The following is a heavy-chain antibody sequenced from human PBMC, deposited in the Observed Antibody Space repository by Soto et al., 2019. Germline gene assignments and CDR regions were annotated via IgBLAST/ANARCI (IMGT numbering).Heavy chain of an antibody. CDR3: VKEIAAAQ. CDR2: INKDGSQT. CDR1: GFTFSNYW. J-gene: IGHJ4*02. Sequence: EVQLVESGGALVQPGGSLRLTCATSGFTFSNYWMTWVRQAPGKGLEWGANINKDGSQTSFVDSVKGRFTIFRDNDMSSLYLQMNSLRGYDTAKYYCVKEIAAAQWGQGTLVTVSS. V-gene: IGHV3-7*01. D-gene: IGHD6-25*01.